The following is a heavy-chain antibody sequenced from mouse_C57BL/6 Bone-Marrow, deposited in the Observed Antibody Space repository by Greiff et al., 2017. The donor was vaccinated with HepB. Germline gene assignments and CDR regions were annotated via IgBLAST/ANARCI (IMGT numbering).Heavy chain of an antibody. CDR1: GFTFSSYA. CDR3: TRGGPTVVPSYFDV. V-gene: IGHV5-9-1*02. Sequence: EVKLVESGEGLVKPGGSLKLSCAASGFTFSSYAMSWVRQTPEKRLEWVAYISSGGDYIYYADTVKGRFTISRDNARNTLYLQMSSLKSEDTAMYYCTRGGPTVVPSYFDVWGTGTTVTVSS. J-gene: IGHJ1*03. CDR2: ISSGGDYI. D-gene: IGHD1-1*01.